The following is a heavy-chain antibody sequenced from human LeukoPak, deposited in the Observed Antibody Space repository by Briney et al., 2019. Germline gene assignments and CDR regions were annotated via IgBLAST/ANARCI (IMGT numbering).Heavy chain of an antibody. CDR1: GGSLSGYY. V-gene: IGHV4-34*01. CDR3: ARGGEIAAVNYYFDY. CDR2: INHSGST. Sequence: SETLSLTCAVYGGSLSGYYWSWVRQPPGKGMEWIGEINHSGSTNYNPSLKSRVTISVDTSKNQFSLKLSSVTAADTAVYHCARGGEIAAVNYYFDYWGQGTVVTVSS. D-gene: IGHD6-13*01. J-gene: IGHJ4*02.